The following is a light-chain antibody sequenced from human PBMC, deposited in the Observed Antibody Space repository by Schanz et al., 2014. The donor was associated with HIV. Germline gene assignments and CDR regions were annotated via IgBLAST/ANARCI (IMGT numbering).Light chain of an antibody. CDR2: GAS. CDR1: QSLSSGF. Sequence: EIVLTQSPGTLSLSPGERATLSCRVSQSLSSGFLAWYQQKPGQAPRLLIYGASNRATGIPDRFSGSGSGTDFTLTIDRLEPEDFATYYCQQCVTYPYTLGQGTKLDIK. CDR3: QQCVTYPYT. V-gene: IGKV3-20*01. J-gene: IGKJ2*01.